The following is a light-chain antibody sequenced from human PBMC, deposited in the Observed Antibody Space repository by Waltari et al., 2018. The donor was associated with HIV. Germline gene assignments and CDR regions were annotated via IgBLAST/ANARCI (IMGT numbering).Light chain of an antibody. CDR2: EDT. CDR1: ALPKEY. CDR3: YSTNIRGNHRL. J-gene: IGLJ2*01. V-gene: IGLV3-10*01. Sequence: SYELTQAPSVSVSPGQTARITCSGDALPKEYAYWYQQKSGQAPVLVIYEDTKRPSGIPERFSGSSSGTMATLTISGAQVEDEADYYCYSTNIRGNHRLFGGGTK.